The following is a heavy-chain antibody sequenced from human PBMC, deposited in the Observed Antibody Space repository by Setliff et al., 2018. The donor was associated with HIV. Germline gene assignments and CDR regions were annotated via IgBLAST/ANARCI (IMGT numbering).Heavy chain of an antibody. J-gene: IGHJ1*01. V-gene: IGHV3-33*01. CDR2: ISYDGGRK. CDR3: ARGPSSTHWSPGYFQH. CDR1: GFIFSSYA. Sequence: GGSLRLSCAASGFIFSSYAMHWVRQAPGKGLEWVAVISYDGGRKDYAESVNGRFPISRDNSKNTLYLQMNSLRAEDTAVYYCARGPSSTHWSPGYFQHWGQGTPVTVS. D-gene: IGHD2-8*02.